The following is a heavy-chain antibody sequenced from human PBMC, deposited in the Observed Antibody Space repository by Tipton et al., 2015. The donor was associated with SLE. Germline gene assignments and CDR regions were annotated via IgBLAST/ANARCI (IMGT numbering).Heavy chain of an antibody. J-gene: IGHJ5*02. CDR3: ARGKSTFNWFDP. V-gene: IGHV4-59*01. Sequence: TLSLTCTVSGGSISSYYWSWIRQPPGKGLEWIGYIYYSGSTNYNPSLKSRVTISVDSSKNQFSLKLSSVTAADTAVYYCARGKSTFNWFDPWGQGTLVTVSS. CDR1: GGSISSYY. CDR2: IYYSGST.